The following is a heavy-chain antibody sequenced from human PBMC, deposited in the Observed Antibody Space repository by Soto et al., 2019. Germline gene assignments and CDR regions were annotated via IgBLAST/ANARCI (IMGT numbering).Heavy chain of an antibody. J-gene: IGHJ6*02. CDR3: ARVNYYGSGSYYTRAYGMDV. CDR1: GFTFSSYA. D-gene: IGHD3-10*01. V-gene: IGHV3-30-3*01. Sequence: GGSLRLSCAASGFTFSSYAMHWVRQAPGKGLEWVAVISYDGSNKYYADSVKGRFTISRDNSKNTLYLQMNSLRAEDTAVYYCARVNYYGSGSYYTRAYGMDVWGQGTTVTVSS. CDR2: ISYDGSNK.